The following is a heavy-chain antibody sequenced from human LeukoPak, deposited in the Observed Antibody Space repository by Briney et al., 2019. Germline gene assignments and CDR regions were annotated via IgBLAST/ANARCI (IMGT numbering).Heavy chain of an antibody. CDR1: GGSISSYY. D-gene: IGHD3-22*01. CDR2: IYYSGST. Sequence: SETLSLTCTVSGGSISSYYWSWIRQPPGKGLEWIGYIYYSGSTNYNPSLKSRVAISVDTSKNQFSLKLSSVTAADTAVYYCAREYYYDSSGYFDYWGQGTLVTVSS. CDR3: AREYYYDSSGYFDY. J-gene: IGHJ4*02. V-gene: IGHV4-59*01.